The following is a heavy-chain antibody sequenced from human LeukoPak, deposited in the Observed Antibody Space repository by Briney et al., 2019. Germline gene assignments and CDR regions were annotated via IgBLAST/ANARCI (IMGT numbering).Heavy chain of an antibody. CDR1: GYTFTSYY. V-gene: IGHV1-46*01. J-gene: IGHJ6*02. D-gene: IGHD3-10*01. Sequence: ASVKVSCRASGYTFTSYYMHWVRQAPGQGLEWMGIINPSGGSTSYAQKFQGRVTMTRDTSTTTVYMELSSLRSEDTAVYYCARGFGGSGPWSYYGMDVWGQGTTVPVSS. CDR3: ARGFGGSGPWSYYGMDV. CDR2: INPSGGST.